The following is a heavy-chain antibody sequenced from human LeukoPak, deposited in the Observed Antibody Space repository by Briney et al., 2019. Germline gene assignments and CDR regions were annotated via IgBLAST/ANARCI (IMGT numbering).Heavy chain of an antibody. V-gene: IGHV1-69*13. J-gene: IGHJ4*02. D-gene: IGHD1-7*01. CDR1: GGTFSSYA. CDR2: IIPIFGTA. Sequence: SEKVSCKASGGTFSSYAISWVRQAPGQGLEWMGGIIPIFGTANYAQKFQGRVTITADESTSTAYMELSSLRSEDTAVYYCARSPLNWNYGVSYFDYWGQGTLVTVSS. CDR3: ARSPLNWNYGVSYFDY.